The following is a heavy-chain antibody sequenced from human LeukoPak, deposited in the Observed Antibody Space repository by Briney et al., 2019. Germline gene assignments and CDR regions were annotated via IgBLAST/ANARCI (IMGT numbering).Heavy chain of an antibody. CDR1: GGSISSYY. Sequence: PSETLSLTCTVSGGSISSYYWSWIRQPPGKGLEWIGYIYYSGSTNYNPSLKSRVTISVDTSKNQFSLKLSSVTAADTAVYYCARDSSSRTYYYYYYMDVWGKGTTVTVSS. CDR2: IYYSGST. CDR3: ARDSSSRTYYYYYYMDV. J-gene: IGHJ6*03. V-gene: IGHV4-59*01. D-gene: IGHD6-13*01.